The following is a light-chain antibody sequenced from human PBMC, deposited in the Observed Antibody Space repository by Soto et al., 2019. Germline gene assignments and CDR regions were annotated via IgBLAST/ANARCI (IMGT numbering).Light chain of an antibody. V-gene: IGKV1-5*03. CDR3: QHFNGYSEA. CDR2: KAS. Sequence: DIQMTQSPSTLSGSVGDRVTITCRASQTISSWLAWYQQKPGKAPKLLIYKASTLKSGVPSRFIGSGSGTEYTLTISSLQPDEFATYCCQHFNGYSEAFGQGTKVELK. J-gene: IGKJ1*01. CDR1: QTISSW.